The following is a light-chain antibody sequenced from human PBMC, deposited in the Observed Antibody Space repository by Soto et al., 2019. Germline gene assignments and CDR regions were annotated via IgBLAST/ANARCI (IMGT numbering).Light chain of an antibody. Sequence: EIVLTQSPATLSLSPGERATLSCRASQSVGSYLAWYQQKPGQAPRLLIYDASNRATGIPARFSGSGSGTDVTLPISSLEPEEFAVYFCQQRSNWLTFGGGTKVEIK. CDR2: DAS. V-gene: IGKV3-11*01. J-gene: IGKJ4*01. CDR1: QSVGSY. CDR3: QQRSNWLT.